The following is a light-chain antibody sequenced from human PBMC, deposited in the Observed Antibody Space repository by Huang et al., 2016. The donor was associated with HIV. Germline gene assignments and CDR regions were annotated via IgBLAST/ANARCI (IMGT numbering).Light chain of an antibody. CDR1: QSVSSSY. CDR3: QQYGSSPEFT. J-gene: IGKJ3*01. CDR2: GAS. Sequence: EIVLTQSPGTLSLSPGERATLSCRASQSVSSSYLAWYQRQHGQPPRLLIYGASSRATGIPDRFSGSGSGTDFPLTISRLEPGDFAVYYCQQYGSSPEFTFGPGTKVDIK. V-gene: IGKV3-20*01.